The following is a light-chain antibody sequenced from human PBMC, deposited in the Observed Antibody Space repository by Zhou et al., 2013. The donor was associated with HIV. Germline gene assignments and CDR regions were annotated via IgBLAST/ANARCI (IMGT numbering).Light chain of an antibody. CDR1: QSVSRNY. CDR3: QQYGSSPLA. Sequence: EVVLTQFPGTLSLSPGERATLSCRASQSVSRNYLAWYQQKPGQAPRLLIYDASKRATGIPDRFSGSGSGTDFSLTITRLEPEDFVVYYCQQYGSSPLAFGQGTKVE. J-gene: IGKJ1*01. V-gene: IGKV3-20*01. CDR2: DAS.